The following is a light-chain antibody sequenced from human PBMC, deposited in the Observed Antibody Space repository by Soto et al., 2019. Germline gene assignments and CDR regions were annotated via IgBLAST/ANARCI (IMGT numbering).Light chain of an antibody. CDR3: QHYINFSGT. CDR2: DAS. Sequence: DIQMTQSPSTLSASVGDRVTITCRASQSISNWLAWYQQKPGKAPKLLIYDASTLQSGFSSRFSGSGSGTEFTLTVSNLQPDDFASYYCQHYINFSGTFGQGTTVDI. J-gene: IGKJ1*01. V-gene: IGKV1-5*01. CDR1: QSISNW.